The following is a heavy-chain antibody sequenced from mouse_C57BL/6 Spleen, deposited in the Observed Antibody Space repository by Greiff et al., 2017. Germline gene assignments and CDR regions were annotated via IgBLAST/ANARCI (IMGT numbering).Heavy chain of an antibody. J-gene: IGHJ4*01. Sequence: QVQLQQSGAELVRPGASVTLSCKVSGYTFTDYEMHWVQQSPVHGLEWIGAIDPETGGTAYNQKFKGKAILTADKSSSTAYMELRSLTSDDAAVYYCTRRYYGSSYNYAMDYWGQRTSVTVSS. V-gene: IGHV1-15*01. D-gene: IGHD1-1*01. CDR2: IDPETGGT. CDR1: GYTFTDYE. CDR3: TRRYYGSSYNYAMDY.